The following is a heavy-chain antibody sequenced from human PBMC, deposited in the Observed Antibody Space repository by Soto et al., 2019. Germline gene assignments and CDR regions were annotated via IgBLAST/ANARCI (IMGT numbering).Heavy chain of an antibody. CDR1: AFTFSSYA. Sequence: PGGSVRLSCAASAFTFSSYAMSWGRQVLGEGLERVSALSGSGGSTYYADSGKGRFTISRDNSKNTLYLQMNSLRAEDTAVYYCAKERLSRIAVAGMGYWGQGTLVTVSS. CDR3: AKERLSRIAVAGMGY. J-gene: IGHJ4*02. CDR2: LSGSGGST. D-gene: IGHD6-19*01. V-gene: IGHV3-23*01.